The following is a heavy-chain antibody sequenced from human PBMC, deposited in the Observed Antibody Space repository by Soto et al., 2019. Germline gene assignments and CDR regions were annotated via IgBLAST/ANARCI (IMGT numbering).Heavy chain of an antibody. J-gene: IGHJ4*02. CDR2: IIANHGKA. CDR3: ARDRHPTLIAVAGLCFDY. CDR1: GYTFTSYA. V-gene: IGHV1-18*01. D-gene: IGHD6-19*01. Sequence: GASLKVSCKASGYTFTSYAICWVRQSPGQGLEWMGRIIANHGKANYAQKLQGRVTITTDTSTSTAYMELSGLRSEDTAVYYCARDRHPTLIAVAGLCFDYWGQGTLVTVSS.